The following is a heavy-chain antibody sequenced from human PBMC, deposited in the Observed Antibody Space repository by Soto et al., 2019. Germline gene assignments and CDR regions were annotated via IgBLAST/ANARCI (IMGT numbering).Heavy chain of an antibody. CDR2: IRSKANGYTT. D-gene: IGHD6-6*01. J-gene: IGHJ4*02. Sequence: GGSLRLSCEASGFTFSGSAMHWVRQASGKGLEWVGRIRSKANGYTTAYAASVKGRFTVSRDDSKNTAYLQMNSLKTEDTAVYYCTRMWGSSPSDYWGQGTLVTVSS. CDR1: GFTFSGSA. V-gene: IGHV3-73*01. CDR3: TRMWGSSPSDY.